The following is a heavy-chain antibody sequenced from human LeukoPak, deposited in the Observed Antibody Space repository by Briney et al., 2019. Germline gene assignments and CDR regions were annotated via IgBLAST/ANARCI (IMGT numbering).Heavy chain of an antibody. D-gene: IGHD3-10*01. CDR1: GGXISRXX. CDR3: ARDAVYGSGSYYLDY. CDR2: IYHSGST. V-gene: IGHV4-59*01. J-gene: IGHJ4*02. Sequence: VAGGXISRXXXRXVXQPXXXXXEWIGYIYHSGSTNYNPSLKRRVTISVDTSKNQFSLKQSSVTAADTAVYYCARDAVYGSGSYYLDYWGQGTLVTVSS.